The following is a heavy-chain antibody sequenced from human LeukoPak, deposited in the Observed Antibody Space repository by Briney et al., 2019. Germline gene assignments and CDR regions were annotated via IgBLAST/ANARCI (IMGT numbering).Heavy chain of an antibody. V-gene: IGHV3-33*08. CDR3: ARDYCSGGSCYFDY. CDR1: GFTFSSYG. Sequence: GGSLRLSCVGSGFTFSSYGMHWVRQAPGKGLEWVAVIWYDGSNKYYADSVKGRFTISRDNSKNTLYLQMNSLRAEDTAVYHCARDYCSGGSCYFDYWGQGTLVTVSS. D-gene: IGHD2-15*01. CDR2: IWYDGSNK. J-gene: IGHJ4*02.